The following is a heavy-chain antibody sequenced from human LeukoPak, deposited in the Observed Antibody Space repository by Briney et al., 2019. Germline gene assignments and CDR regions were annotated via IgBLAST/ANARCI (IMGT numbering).Heavy chain of an antibody. CDR1: GGSISSYY. J-gene: IGHJ4*02. D-gene: IGHD3-22*01. CDR2: IYHSGST. Sequence: PSETLSLTCTVSGGSISSYYWSWIRQPPGKGLEWIGYIYHSGSTNYNPSLKSRVTISVDTSKNQFSLKLSSVTAADTAEYYCARAREARITMIVVVDYFDYSGQATLASVSP. V-gene: IGHV4-59*01. CDR3: ARAREARITMIVVVDYFDY.